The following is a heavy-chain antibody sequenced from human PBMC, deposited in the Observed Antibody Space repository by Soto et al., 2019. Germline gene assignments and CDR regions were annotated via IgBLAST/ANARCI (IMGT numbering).Heavy chain of an antibody. J-gene: IGHJ6*02. D-gene: IGHD2-2*02. V-gene: IGHV4-34*01. CDR1: GGSFSGYY. CDR2: INHSGST. CDR3: ARGESICSSTSCYTGDYYYGMDV. Sequence: SETLSLTCAVYGGSFSGYYWSWIRQPPGKGLEWIGEINHSGSTNYNPSLKSRVTISVDTSKNQFSLNLSSVTAADTAVYYCARGESICSSTSCYTGDYYYGMDVWGQGTTVTVSS.